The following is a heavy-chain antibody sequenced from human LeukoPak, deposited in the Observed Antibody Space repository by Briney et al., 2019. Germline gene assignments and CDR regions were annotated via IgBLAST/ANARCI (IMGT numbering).Heavy chain of an antibody. J-gene: IGHJ4*02. CDR1: GFTFNSYA. Sequence: PGGSLRLSCAASGFTFNSYAMSWVCQAPGKGLEWVSAISGSGGSTYYADSVKGRFTISRDNSKNTLYLQMNSLRAEDTAVYYCAKGVGDYYDSSGYYFDYWGQGTLVTVSS. CDR2: ISGSGGST. CDR3: AKGVGDYYDSSGYYFDY. V-gene: IGHV3-23*01. D-gene: IGHD3-22*01.